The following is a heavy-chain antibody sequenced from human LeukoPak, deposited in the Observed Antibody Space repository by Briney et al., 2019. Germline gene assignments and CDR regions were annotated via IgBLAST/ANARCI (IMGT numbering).Heavy chain of an antibody. CDR3: ARPVAEAFDI. J-gene: IGHJ3*02. D-gene: IGHD5-12*01. CDR2: INYIGTT. CDR1: GGSISTYY. V-gene: IGHV4-59*01. Sequence: AETLSLTCTVSGGSISTYYWSWIRQPPGEGLEWIGFINYIGTTNYSPSLKSRVTILLGTSKNQFSLKLSSVTAADTAVYYCARPVAEAFDIWGQGTMVTVSS.